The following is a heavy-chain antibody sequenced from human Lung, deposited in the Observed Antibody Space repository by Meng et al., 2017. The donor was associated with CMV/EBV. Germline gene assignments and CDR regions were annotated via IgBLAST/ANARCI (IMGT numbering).Heavy chain of an antibody. CDR1: GGSFSGYY. Sequence: SETLSLTCAVYGGSFSGYYWSWMRQPPGKGLEWSGEINHSGSTNYNPSLKSRVTISVDTSKNQFSLKLSSVTAADTAVYYCARARVVPAYYYGMDVWGQGTTVTVSS. D-gene: IGHD2-2*01. V-gene: IGHV4-34*01. CDR2: INHSGST. J-gene: IGHJ6*02. CDR3: ARARVVPAYYYGMDV.